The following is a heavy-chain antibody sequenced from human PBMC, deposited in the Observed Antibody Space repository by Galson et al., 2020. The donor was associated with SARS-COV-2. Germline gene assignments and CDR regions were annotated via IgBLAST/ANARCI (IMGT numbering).Heavy chain of an antibody. V-gene: IGHV3-43D*03. J-gene: IGHJ6*02. Sequence: GGSLRLSCAASGFNFDDYVMHWVRQAPGKGLEWVSLISWDGGSTYYADSVKGRFTISRDNSKDSLYLQMNSLRTEDTALYYCAKDLISGAAADNHYGMDVWGQGTTVTVSS. D-gene: IGHD6-13*01. CDR3: AKDLISGAAADNHYGMDV. CDR1: GFNFDDYV. CDR2: ISWDGGST.